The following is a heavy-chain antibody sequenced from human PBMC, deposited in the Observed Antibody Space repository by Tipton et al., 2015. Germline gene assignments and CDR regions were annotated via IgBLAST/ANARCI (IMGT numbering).Heavy chain of an antibody. CDR2: IYYSGST. J-gene: IGHJ6*02. CDR3: ARDLEHGMDV. V-gene: IGHV4-59*01. CDR1: GGSITTYY. D-gene: IGHD5-24*01. Sequence: TLSLTCSVSGGSITTYYWSWIRQPPGKGLEWIGYIYYSGSTNYNPSLKSRVTVLLDTSKTQFSLSLTSVTAADTAVYYCARDLEHGMDVWGQGTTVTVSS.